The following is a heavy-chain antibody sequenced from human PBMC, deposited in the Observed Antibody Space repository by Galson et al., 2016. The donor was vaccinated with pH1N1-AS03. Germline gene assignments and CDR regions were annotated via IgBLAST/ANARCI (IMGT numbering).Heavy chain of an antibody. CDR1: GGSFSTYS. CDR3: AGGYCSTMSCQWGFDF. CDR2: IYASGSS. D-gene: IGHD2-2*01. Sequence: SLTCNVSGGSFSTYSWSWIRQPAGKGLEWFGRIYASGSSNYNPSLRSRVTMSLDKSKNQFSLKLSSVTAADTAVYYCAGGYCSTMSCQWGFDFWGQGTLVTVSS. J-gene: IGHJ4*02. V-gene: IGHV4-4*07.